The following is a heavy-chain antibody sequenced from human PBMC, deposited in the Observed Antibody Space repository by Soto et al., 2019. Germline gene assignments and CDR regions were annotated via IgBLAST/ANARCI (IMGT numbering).Heavy chain of an antibody. CDR2: IIPIFGTA. V-gene: IGHV1-69*12. Sequence: QVQLVQSGAEVKKPGSSVKVSSKASGGTFSSYAISWVRQAPGQGLEWMGGIIPIFGTANYAQKFQGRVTITADESTSTAYMELSSLRSEDTAVYYCARDLTIFGTYGMDVWGQGTTVTVSS. CDR1: GGTFSSYA. D-gene: IGHD3-3*01. CDR3: ARDLTIFGTYGMDV. J-gene: IGHJ6*02.